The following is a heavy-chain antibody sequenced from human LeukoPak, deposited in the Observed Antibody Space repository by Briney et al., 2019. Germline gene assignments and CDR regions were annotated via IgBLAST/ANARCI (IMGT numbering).Heavy chain of an antibody. Sequence: QPGGSLSFSCAANGFTFSSYWMSWVRQAPGKGLEWVANIKQDGSEKYYVDSVKGRFTISRDNAKNSLYLQMNSLRAEDTAVYYCARDHGSSGPLDYWGQGTLVTVSS. V-gene: IGHV3-7*01. CDR2: IKQDGSEK. CDR1: GFTFSSYW. D-gene: IGHD6-19*01. J-gene: IGHJ4*01. CDR3: ARDHGSSGPLDY.